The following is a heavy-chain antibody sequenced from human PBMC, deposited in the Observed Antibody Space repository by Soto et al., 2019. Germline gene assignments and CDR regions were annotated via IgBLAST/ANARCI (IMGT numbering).Heavy chain of an antibody. J-gene: IGHJ6*02. D-gene: IGHD3-3*01. V-gene: IGHV3-23*01. Sequence: GGSLILSCRPSGFTFMRYAIVWVLQAPGKGLEWCSARSGSVGSTYYADSVKGRFTISRDNSKNTLYLKMNSLRAEDKAVYSCAKSRFLDCLSLDVWGQGTTVTVYS. CDR1: GFTFMRYA. CDR3: AKSRFLDCLSLDV. CDR2: RSGSVGST.